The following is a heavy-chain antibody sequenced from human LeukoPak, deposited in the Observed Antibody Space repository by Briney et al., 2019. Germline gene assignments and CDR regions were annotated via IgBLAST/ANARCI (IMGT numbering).Heavy chain of an antibody. Sequence: ASVKVSCKASGYTFTSYGISWVRQAPGQGLEWMGWMNPNSGNTGYAQKFQGRVTMTRNTSISTAYMELSSLRSEDTAVYYCARGTRIAAAGLGYWGQGTLVTVSS. D-gene: IGHD6-13*01. J-gene: IGHJ4*02. CDR3: ARGTRIAAAGLGY. V-gene: IGHV1-8*02. CDR1: GYTFTSYG. CDR2: MNPNSGNT.